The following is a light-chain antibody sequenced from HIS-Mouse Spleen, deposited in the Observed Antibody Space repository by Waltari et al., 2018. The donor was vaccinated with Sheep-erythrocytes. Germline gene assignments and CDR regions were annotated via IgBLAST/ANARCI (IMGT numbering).Light chain of an antibody. CDR3: SSYTSSSTLVV. J-gene: IGLJ2*01. CDR1: SSDVGGYNY. CDR2: YGS. Sequence: QSALTQPASVSGSPGQSITISCTGTSSDVGGYNYVSWYQQHPGKAPKLMIYYGSNRPSCVSNRFSSSKYGNTASLTISLLQAEDEADYYCSSYTSSSTLVVFGGGTKLTVL. V-gene: IGLV2-14*03.